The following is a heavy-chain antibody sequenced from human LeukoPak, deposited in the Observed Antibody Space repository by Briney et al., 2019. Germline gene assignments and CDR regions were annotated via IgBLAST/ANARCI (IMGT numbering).Heavy chain of an antibody. CDR2: ISYDGSNK. D-gene: IGHD3-22*01. J-gene: IGHJ4*02. V-gene: IGHV3-30*03. Sequence: PGGSLRLSCAASGFTFSSYGMHWVRQAPGKGLEWVAVISYDGSNKYYADSVKGRFTISRGNSKNTLYLQMNSLRAEDTAVYYCVLSYDSSGYYWAWFDYWGQGTLVTVSS. CDR1: GFTFSSYG. CDR3: VLSYDSSGYYWAWFDY.